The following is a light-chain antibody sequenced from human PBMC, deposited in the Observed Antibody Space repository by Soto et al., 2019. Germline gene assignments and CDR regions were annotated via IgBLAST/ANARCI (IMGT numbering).Light chain of an antibody. J-gene: IGLJ2*01. CDR3: TSYASGSSHVV. CDR1: SSDIGGYDY. CDR2: DVN. Sequence: QSALTQPASVSGSPGQSITLSCTGTSSDIGGYDYVSWYQRHPGKAPNLIIYDVNNRRSGVSNRFSGSKSGNTASLTISGLHAEDEADYYCTSYASGSSHVVFGGGTKLNVL. V-gene: IGLV2-14*01.